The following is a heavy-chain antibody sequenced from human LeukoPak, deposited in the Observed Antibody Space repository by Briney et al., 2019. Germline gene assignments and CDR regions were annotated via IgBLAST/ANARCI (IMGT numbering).Heavy chain of an antibody. D-gene: IGHD4-23*01. CDR2: MNPNSGNT. CDR1: GYTSTSYD. V-gene: IGHV1-8*01. J-gene: IGHJ4*02. CDR3: ARFTRTIPSQAYGGNSGDFDY. Sequence: GASVKVSCKASGYTSTSYDINWVRQATGQGLEWMGWMNPNSGNTGYAQKFQGRVTITRNTSISTAYMELSSLRSEDTAVYYCARFTRTIPSQAYGGNSGDFDYWGQGTLVTVSS.